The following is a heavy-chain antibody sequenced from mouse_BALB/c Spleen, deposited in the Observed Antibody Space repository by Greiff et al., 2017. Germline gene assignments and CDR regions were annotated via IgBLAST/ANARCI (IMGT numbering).Heavy chain of an antibody. Sequence: VQLKESGPELVKPGASVKISCKASGYTFTDYNMHWVKQSHGKSLEWIGYIYPYNGGTGYNQKFKSKATLTVDNSSSTAYMELRSLTSEDSAVYYCARGGGYGSSPYFDYWGQGTTLTVSS. J-gene: IGHJ2*01. D-gene: IGHD1-1*01. V-gene: IGHV1S29*02. CDR3: ARGGGYGSSPYFDY. CDR1: GYTFTDYN. CDR2: IYPYNGGT.